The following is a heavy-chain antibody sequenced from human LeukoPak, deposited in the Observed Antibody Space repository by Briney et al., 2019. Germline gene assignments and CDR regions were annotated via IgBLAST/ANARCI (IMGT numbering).Heavy chain of an antibody. CDR3: ARDPLQWLVQYYFDY. CDR1: GYTFTGYY. D-gene: IGHD6-19*01. Sequence: GASVKVSCKASGYTFTGYYMHWVRQAPGQGLEWMGRINPNSGGINYAQKFQGRVTMTRDTSISTAYMELSRLRSDDTAVYYCARDPLQWLVQYYFDYWGQGTLVTVSS. CDR2: INPNSGGI. V-gene: IGHV1-2*06. J-gene: IGHJ4*02.